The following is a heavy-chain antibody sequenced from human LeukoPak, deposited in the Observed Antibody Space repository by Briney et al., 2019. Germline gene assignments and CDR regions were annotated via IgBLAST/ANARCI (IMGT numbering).Heavy chain of an antibody. V-gene: IGHV4-59*01. D-gene: IGHD2-2*01. CDR2: IYCSGST. CDR3: ARDDVGYCSSTSCSHYFDY. J-gene: IGHJ4*02. CDR1: GGSISSYY. Sequence: SETLSLTCTVSGGSISSYYWSWIRQPPGKGLEWIGYIYCSGSTNYNPSLKSRVTISVDTSKNQFSLKLSSVTAADTAVYYCARDDVGYCSSTSCSHYFDYWGQGTLVTVSS.